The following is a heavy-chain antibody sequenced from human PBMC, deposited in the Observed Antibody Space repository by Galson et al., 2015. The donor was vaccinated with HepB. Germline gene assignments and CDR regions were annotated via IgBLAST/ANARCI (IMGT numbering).Heavy chain of an antibody. D-gene: IGHD6-13*01. V-gene: IGHV1-46*01. J-gene: IGHJ4*02. Sequence: SCKASGYTFTSYYMHWVRQAPGQGLEWMGIIHPSGGSTSYAQKFQGRVTMTRDTSTSTVYMELSSLRSEDTAVYYCARDHAGTPCFDYWGQGTLVTVSS. CDR3: ARDHAGTPCFDY. CDR1: GYTFTSYY. CDR2: IHPSGGST.